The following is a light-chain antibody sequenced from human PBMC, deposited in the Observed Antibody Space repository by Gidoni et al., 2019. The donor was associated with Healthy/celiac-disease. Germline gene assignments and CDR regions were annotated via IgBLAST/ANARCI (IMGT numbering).Light chain of an antibody. V-gene: IGLV4-69*01. CDR1: SGHSSYA. J-gene: IGLJ2*01. Sequence: QLVLTQSPSASASLGASVKLTCTLSSGHSSYAIAWHQQQPEQGPRYLMKLNRDGSHSKGDGIPDRFSGSSSGAERYLPISSLQSEDEADYYCQTWGTGIHVVFGGGTKLTVL. CDR2: LNRDGSH. CDR3: QTWGTGIHVV.